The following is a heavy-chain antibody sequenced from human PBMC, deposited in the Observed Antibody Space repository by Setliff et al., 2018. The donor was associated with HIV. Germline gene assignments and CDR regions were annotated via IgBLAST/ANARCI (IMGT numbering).Heavy chain of an antibody. D-gene: IGHD3-22*01. Sequence: GGSLRLSCAASGFTFSDFGVSWVRQAPGEGLEWVSAILSTGERTFYADSVKGRFTISRDNSKNTVYLQMNSLRAEDTAEYYCAKELAASGLGYFDSWGRGILVTVSS. CDR1: GFTFSDFG. V-gene: IGHV3-23*01. J-gene: IGHJ4*02. CDR3: AKELAASGLGYFDS. CDR2: ILSTGERT.